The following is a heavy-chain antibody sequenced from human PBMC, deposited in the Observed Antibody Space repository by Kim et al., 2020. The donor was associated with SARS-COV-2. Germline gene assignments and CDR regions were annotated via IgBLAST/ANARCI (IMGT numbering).Heavy chain of an antibody. V-gene: IGHV1-18*01. J-gene: IGHJ4*02. Sequence: ASVKVSCKASGYTFTSYGISWVRHAPGQGLEWMGWISAYNGNTNYAQKLQGRVTMTTDTSTSTAYMELRSLRSYDRAVYYCSRGRPRIAAAGSDYWGEGNLVTVSS. CDR2: ISAYNGNT. CDR3: SRGRPRIAAAGSDY. D-gene: IGHD6-13*01. CDR1: GYTFTSYG.